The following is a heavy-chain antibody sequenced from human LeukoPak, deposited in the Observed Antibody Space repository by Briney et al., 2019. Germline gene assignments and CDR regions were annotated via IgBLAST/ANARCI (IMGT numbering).Heavy chain of an antibody. CDR1: GFTFSSYA. J-gene: IGHJ6*02. CDR2: ISYDGSNK. V-gene: IGHV3-30*04. CDR3: ARDGSYGYYYGMDV. Sequence: GRSLRLSCAASGFTFSSYAMHWVRQAPGKGLEWVAVISYDGSNKYYADSVKGRFTISRDNSKNTLYLQMNSLRAEDTAVYYCARDGSYGYYYGMDVWGQGTTVTVSS. D-gene: IGHD1-26*01.